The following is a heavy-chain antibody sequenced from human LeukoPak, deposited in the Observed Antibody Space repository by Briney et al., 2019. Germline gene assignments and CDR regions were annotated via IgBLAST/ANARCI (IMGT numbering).Heavy chain of an antibody. D-gene: IGHD4-17*01. Sequence: GGSLRLSCAASGFTFSSYSMNWVRQAPGKGLEWVSSISSSSSYIYYADSVKGRFTISRDNAKNSLYLQMNSLRAEDTAVYYCAKDMNTVTTTFDYWGQGTLVTVSS. CDR3: AKDMNTVTTTFDY. CDR2: ISSSSSYI. J-gene: IGHJ4*02. CDR1: GFTFSSYS. V-gene: IGHV3-21*01.